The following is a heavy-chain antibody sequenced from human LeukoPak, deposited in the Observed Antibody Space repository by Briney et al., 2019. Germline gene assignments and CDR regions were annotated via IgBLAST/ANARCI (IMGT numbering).Heavy chain of an antibody. Sequence: PGGSLRLSCAASGFTFSSYWMSWVRQAPGKGLEWVANIKQDGSEKYYVDSVKGRFTISRGNAKNSLYLQMNSLRAEDTAVYYCARAVRGSSKSFDYWGQGTLVTVSS. CDR1: GFTFSSYW. J-gene: IGHJ4*02. V-gene: IGHV3-7*01. CDR3: ARAVRGSSKSFDY. CDR2: IKQDGSEK. D-gene: IGHD6-6*01.